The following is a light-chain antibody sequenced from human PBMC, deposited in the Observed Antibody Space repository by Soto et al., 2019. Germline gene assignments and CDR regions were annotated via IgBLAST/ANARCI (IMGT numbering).Light chain of an antibody. J-gene: IGKJ1*01. Sequence: DIQMTQSPSTLSASVGDRVSITCRASQSIIRQLAWYQQKPGKAPNLLIYQASNLETGVPSRFTGSGSGTEFTLTISSLQHDDLATYYCLQYQSYWTFGQGTKVEVK. CDR1: QSIIRQ. CDR2: QAS. V-gene: IGKV1-5*03. CDR3: LQYQSYWT.